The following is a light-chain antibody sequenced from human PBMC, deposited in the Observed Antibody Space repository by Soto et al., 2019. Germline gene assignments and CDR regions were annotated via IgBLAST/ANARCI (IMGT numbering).Light chain of an antibody. CDR3: QQRYSWPVT. Sequence: EMVMTKIPGTLSVSPWEGATLSCRASQSVFSKLAWYQQKPGQAPTLLIFDASARAPGTPARFSGSGSGTEFTLTISSLEPEDFSVYYCQQRYSWPVTFGQGTRLEI. CDR1: QSVFSK. CDR2: DAS. V-gene: IGKV3-15*01. J-gene: IGKJ5*01.